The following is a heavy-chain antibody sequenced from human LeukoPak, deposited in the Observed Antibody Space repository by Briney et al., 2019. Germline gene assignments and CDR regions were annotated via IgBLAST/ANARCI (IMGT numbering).Heavy chain of an antibody. CDR2: IYYSGST. D-gene: IGHD3-10*01. Sequence: PSETLSLTCTVSGGSVSSGSYYWSWIRQPPGKGLEWIGYIYYSGSTNYNPSLKSRATMSVDTSQNQFSLKLSSVTAADTAVYYCARRGGSGRSFDYWGQGTLVTISS. V-gene: IGHV4-61*01. CDR1: GGSVSSGSYY. J-gene: IGHJ4*02. CDR3: ARRGGSGRSFDY.